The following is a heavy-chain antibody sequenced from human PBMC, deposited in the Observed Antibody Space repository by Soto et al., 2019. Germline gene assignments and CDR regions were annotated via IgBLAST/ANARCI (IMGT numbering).Heavy chain of an antibody. CDR2: IYDSGKT. D-gene: IGHD3-10*01. V-gene: IGHV4-59*01. Sequence: QVQLRESGPGLLKPAEPLSLTCSVSGGSISGYFWSWIRQPPGKGLEWIGFIYDSGKTNYNPSLKSRVTISVDTSKNQFSLKLNSGTAADAAVYYCASGYSFGSGSFSYVDFWGQGTLVTVSS. CDR1: GGSISGYF. CDR3: ASGYSFGSGSFSYVDF. J-gene: IGHJ4*02.